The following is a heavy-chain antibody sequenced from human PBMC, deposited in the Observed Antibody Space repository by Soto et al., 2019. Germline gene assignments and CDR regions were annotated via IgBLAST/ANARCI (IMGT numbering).Heavy chain of an antibody. V-gene: IGHV3-74*01. Sequence: DVQLEESGGGLVQPGGTLRLSCAASGFTFISYWMHWVRQVPGKGLVWVARTNSAESSIAYADSVKGRFTTSRDNAKNMLYLEMNSMRAEDTAVYYCAREFDYYDMSGNLGYWGQGALVTVSS. J-gene: IGHJ4*02. D-gene: IGHD3-22*01. CDR1: GFTFISYW. CDR2: TNSAESSI. CDR3: AREFDYYDMSGNLGY.